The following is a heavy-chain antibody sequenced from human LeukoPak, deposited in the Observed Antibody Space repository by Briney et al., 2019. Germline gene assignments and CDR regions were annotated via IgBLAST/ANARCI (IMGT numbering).Heavy chain of an antibody. Sequence: ASVKVSCKASGYTFTGYYMHWVRQAPGQGLEWMGWINPNSGGTNYAQKFQGRVTMTRDTSISTAYMELSSLRSEDTAVYYCARGAWELRYYYYGMDVWGQGTTVTVSS. D-gene: IGHD1-26*01. CDR1: GYTFTGYY. V-gene: IGHV1-2*02. CDR3: ARGAWELRYYYYGMDV. J-gene: IGHJ6*02. CDR2: INPNSGGT.